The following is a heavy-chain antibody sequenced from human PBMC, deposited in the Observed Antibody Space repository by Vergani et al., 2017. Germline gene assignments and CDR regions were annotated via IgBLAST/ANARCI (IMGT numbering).Heavy chain of an antibody. D-gene: IGHD3-3*01. CDR3: ARDDFLEWLFRLLPKSQLQPGKNYGMDV. CDR1: GGSISSGGYY. V-gene: IGHV4-31*03. J-gene: IGHJ6*02. Sequence: QVQLQESGPGLVKPSQTLSLTCTVSGGSISSGGYYWSWIRQHPGKGLEWIGYIYYSGSTYYNPSLKSRVTISVDTSKNQFSLKLSSVTAADTAVYYCARDDFLEWLFRLLPKSQLQPGKNYGMDVWGQGTTVTVSS. CDR2: IYYSGST.